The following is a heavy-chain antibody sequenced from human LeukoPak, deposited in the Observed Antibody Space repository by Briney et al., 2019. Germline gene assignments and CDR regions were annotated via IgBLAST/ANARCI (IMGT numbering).Heavy chain of an antibody. D-gene: IGHD1-26*01. CDR1: GDSVSSNSAA. V-gene: IGHV6-1*01. J-gene: IGHJ4*02. CDR2: TYHRSKWYN. CDR3: ARGGSYSFDY. Sequence: SQTLSLTCAISGDSVSSNSAAWNWITQSPSRGLEWLGSTYHRSKWYNDYALSVKSRISVNPDTPKNQFSLQLNSMTPEDTAVYYCARGGSYSFDYWGQGTLVTVSS.